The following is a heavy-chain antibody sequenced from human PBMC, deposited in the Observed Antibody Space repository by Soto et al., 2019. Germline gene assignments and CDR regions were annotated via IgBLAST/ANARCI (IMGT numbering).Heavy chain of an antibody. Sequence: SETLSLTCAVSGGSISSGGYSWSWIRQPPGKGLEWIGYIYYSGSTNYNPSLKSRVTISVDTSKNQFSLKLSSVTAADTAVYYCARHYKVRTRIAVAGTFFDYWGQGTLVTVSS. CDR1: GGSISSGGYS. CDR3: ARHYKVRTRIAVAGTFFDY. V-gene: IGHV4-61*08. D-gene: IGHD6-19*01. J-gene: IGHJ4*02. CDR2: IYYSGST.